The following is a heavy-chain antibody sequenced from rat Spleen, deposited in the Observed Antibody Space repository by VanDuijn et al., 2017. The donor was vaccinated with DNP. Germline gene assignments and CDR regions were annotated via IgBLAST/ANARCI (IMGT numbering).Heavy chain of an antibody. CDR2: ISYDGSNT. CDR1: GFTFSVYN. D-gene: IGHD1-10*01. J-gene: IGHJ1*01. CDR3: ARQQLRWYFDF. V-gene: IGHV5-7*01. Sequence: EVQLVESGGVLVQPGRSLTLSCAASGFTFSVYNMAWVRQAPKTGLEWVATISYDGSNTYYRDSVKGRFTISRDNAKSTLYLQRDSLRSEDTATYYCARQQLRWYFDFWGPGTMVTVSS.